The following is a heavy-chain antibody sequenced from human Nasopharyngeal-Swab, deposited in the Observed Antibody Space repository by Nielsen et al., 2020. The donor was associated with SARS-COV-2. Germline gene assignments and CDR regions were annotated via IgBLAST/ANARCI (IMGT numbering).Heavy chain of an antibody. CDR1: GFTFSSYA. Sequence: GGSLRLSCAASGFTFSSYAMHWVRQAPGKGLGWVAVISYDGSNKYYADSVKGRFTISRDNSKNTLYLQMNSLRAEDTAVYYCASAYGGSYWYFYLCGRGTLVTVSS. V-gene: IGHV3-30-3*01. CDR3: ASAYGGSYWYFYL. D-gene: IGHD4-23*01. CDR2: ISYDGSNK. J-gene: IGHJ2*01.